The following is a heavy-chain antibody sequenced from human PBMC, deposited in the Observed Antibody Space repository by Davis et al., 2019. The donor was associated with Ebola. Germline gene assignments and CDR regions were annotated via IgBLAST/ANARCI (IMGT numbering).Heavy chain of an antibody. J-gene: IGHJ4*02. V-gene: IGHV3-33*01. Sequence: GGSLRLSCAASGFTFSSYGMHWVRQAPGKGLEWVAVIWYDGSNKYYADSVKGRFTISRDNSKNTLYLQMNSLRAEDTAVYYCARDSTTVTPWYFDYWGQGTLVTVSS. D-gene: IGHD4-11*01. CDR2: IWYDGSNK. CDR3: ARDSTTVTPWYFDY. CDR1: GFTFSSYG.